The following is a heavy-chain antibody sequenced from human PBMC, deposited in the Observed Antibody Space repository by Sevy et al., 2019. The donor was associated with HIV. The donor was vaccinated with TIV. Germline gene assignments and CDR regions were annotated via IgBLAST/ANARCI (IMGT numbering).Heavy chain of an antibody. CDR1: GFTFSNYA. CDR2: IRGSGGRGTKT. D-gene: IGHD3-22*01. CDR3: ARKYDSSGYFDY. Sequence: GGPLRLSCAASGFTFSNYAMNWVRQAPGKGLEWVSGIRGSGGRGTKTNSANSVKGGFTMSRDDSRNSLFLQLNSLRAEDTAIYYCARKYDSSGYFDYWGQGTLVTVSS. V-gene: IGHV3-23*01. J-gene: IGHJ4*02.